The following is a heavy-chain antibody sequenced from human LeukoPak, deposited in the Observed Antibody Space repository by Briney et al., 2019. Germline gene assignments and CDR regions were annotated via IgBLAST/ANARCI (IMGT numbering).Heavy chain of an antibody. CDR1: GYSFTSYW. Sequence: GESLKISWKGSGYSFTSYWIGWVRQMPGKGLEWMGIIYPGDSDTRYSPSFQGQVTISADKSISAAYLQWSSLKASDNAIYYCARHRAAAEGGALDYWGQGTLVTVSS. CDR2: IYPGDSDT. V-gene: IGHV5-51*01. J-gene: IGHJ4*02. D-gene: IGHD6-13*01. CDR3: ARHRAAAEGGALDY.